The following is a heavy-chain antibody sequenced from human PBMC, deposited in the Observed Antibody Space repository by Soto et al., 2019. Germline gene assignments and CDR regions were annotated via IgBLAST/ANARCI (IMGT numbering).Heavy chain of an antibody. D-gene: IGHD2-2*01. CDR2: ITGSGGDT. CDR1: GVTFKNYA. Sequence: SGGSLRLSCAGSGVTFKNYAMGWVRPASGEGLEWVSAITGSGGDTYSADSVKGRFTISRDNSKNTLYLQMNSLRAEDTAIYYCAKLGSSSWSPHYYFDYWGQGTLVTVSS. CDR3: AKLGSSSWSPHYYFDY. V-gene: IGHV3-23*01. J-gene: IGHJ4*02.